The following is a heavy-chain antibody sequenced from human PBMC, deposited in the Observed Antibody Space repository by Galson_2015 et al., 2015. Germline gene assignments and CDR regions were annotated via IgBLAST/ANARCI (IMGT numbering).Heavy chain of an antibody. CDR1: GFTFSNAW. CDR2: IKSKTDGGTT. J-gene: IGHJ4*02. CDR3: TTQGGGIRFGEPLAY. Sequence: SLRLSCAASGFTFSNAWMSWVRQAPGKGLEWVGRIKSKTDGGTTDYAAPVKGRFTISRDDSKNTLYLQMNSLKTEDTAVYYCTTQGGGIRFGEPLAYWGQGTLVTVSS. V-gene: IGHV3-15*01. D-gene: IGHD3-10*01.